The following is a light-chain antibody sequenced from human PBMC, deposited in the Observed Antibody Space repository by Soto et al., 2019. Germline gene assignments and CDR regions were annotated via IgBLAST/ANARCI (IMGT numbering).Light chain of an antibody. CDR2: GAS. V-gene: IGKV3-15*01. CDR3: QQYNNWPPIT. Sequence: EIILTQSPATLSVSPGERATVSCRASQSVRSNLAWYQQKPGQAPRLLIYGASTRATGIPARFSGSGSGTEFTLTISSLQSEDFAVYYCQQYNNWPPITFGQGTRLEIK. J-gene: IGKJ5*01. CDR1: QSVRSN.